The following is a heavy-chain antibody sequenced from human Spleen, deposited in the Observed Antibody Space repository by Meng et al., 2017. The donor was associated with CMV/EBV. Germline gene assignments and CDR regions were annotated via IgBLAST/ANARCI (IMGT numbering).Heavy chain of an antibody. V-gene: IGHV3-48*03. J-gene: IGHJ4*02. Sequence: GESLKISCAASGFTFSSYEMNWVRQAPGKGLEWVSYISSSGSTIYYADSVKGRFTISRDNAKNSLYLQMNSLRADDTAVYYCARDSGSEYCSSTSCSGIEAWGQGTLVTVSS. CDR2: ISSSGSTI. CDR3: ARDSGSEYCSSTSCSGIEA. D-gene: IGHD2-2*01. CDR1: GFTFSSYE.